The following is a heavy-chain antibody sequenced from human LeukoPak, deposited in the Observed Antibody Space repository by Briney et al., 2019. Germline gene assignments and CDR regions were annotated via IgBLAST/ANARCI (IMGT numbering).Heavy chain of an antibody. V-gene: IGHV3-66*02. CDR2: IYSGGST. J-gene: IGHJ3*02. CDR1: GFTVSSNY. D-gene: IGHD2-15*01. CDR3: ARVRHGPGSDAFDI. Sequence: GGSLRLSCAASGFTVSSNYTSWVRQAPGKGLEWVSVIYSGGSTYYADSVKGRFTISRDNSKNTLYLQMNSLRAEDTAVYYCARVRHGPGSDAFDIWGQGTMVTVSS.